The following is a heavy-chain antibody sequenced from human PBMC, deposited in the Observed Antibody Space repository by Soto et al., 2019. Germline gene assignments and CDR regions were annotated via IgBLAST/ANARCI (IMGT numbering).Heavy chain of an antibody. CDR3: AKPDYGDYVYFDY. D-gene: IGHD4-17*01. J-gene: IGHJ4*02. CDR2: IYYSGST. Sequence: LSETLSLTCTVSGGSISSSSYYWGWIRQPPGKGLEWIGSIYYSGSTYYNPSLKSRVTISVDTSKNQFSLKLSSVTAADTAVYYCAKPDYGDYVYFDYWGQGTLVTVSS. CDR1: GGSISSSSYY. V-gene: IGHV4-39*01.